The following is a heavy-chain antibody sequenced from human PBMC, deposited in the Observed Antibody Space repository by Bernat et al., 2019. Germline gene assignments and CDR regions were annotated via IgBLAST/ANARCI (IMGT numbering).Heavy chain of an antibody. CDR3: ARTRTTVTPTRGYYYYMDV. V-gene: IGHV4-34*01. J-gene: IGHJ6*03. D-gene: IGHD4-17*01. CDR1: GGSFSGYY. Sequence: QVQLQQWGAGLLKPSETLSLTCAVYGGSFSGYYWSWIRQPPGKGLEWIGEINHSGSTNYNPSLKSRVTISVDTTKNQFSRKRSSVTAADTAVYYCARTRTTVTPTRGYYYYMDVWGKGTTVTVSS. CDR2: INHSGST.